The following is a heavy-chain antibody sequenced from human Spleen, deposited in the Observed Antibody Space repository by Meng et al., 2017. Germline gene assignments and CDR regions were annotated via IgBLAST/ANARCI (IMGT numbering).Heavy chain of an antibody. CDR3: AKGYTSGWYYFDC. CDR2: INPDSGAT. J-gene: IGHJ4*02. Sequence: ASVKVSCKASGYTFTSDAMHWVRQAPGQGLEWMGSINPDSGATDYVQKFQGRVTMTRDTSINTAYMELNSLTSDDTAIYYCAKGYTSGWYYFDCWGQGTLVTVSS. CDR1: GYTFTSDA. V-gene: IGHV1-2*02. D-gene: IGHD1-14*01.